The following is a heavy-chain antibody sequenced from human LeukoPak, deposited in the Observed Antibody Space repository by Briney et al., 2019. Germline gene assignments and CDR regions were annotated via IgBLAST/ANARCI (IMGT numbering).Heavy chain of an antibody. D-gene: IGHD4-23*01. CDR2: ISSNGGST. CDR1: GFTFSSYA. Sequence: GGSLRLSCAASGFTFSSYAMHWVRQAPGKGPEYVSAISSNGGSTYYANSVKGRFTISRDNSKNTLYLQMGSLRAEDMAVYYCARGRYGGNSDYWGQGTLVTVSS. J-gene: IGHJ4*02. CDR3: ARGRYGGNSDY. V-gene: IGHV3-64*01.